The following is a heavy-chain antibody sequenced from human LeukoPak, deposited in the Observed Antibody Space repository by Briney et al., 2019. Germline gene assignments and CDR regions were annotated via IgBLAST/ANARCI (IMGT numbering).Heavy chain of an antibody. CDR3: ARTSFAFDI. Sequence: SETLSLTCAVSGGSISSSNWWSWIRQPPGKGLEWIGEIYHSGSTNYNPSLKSRVTMSVDTSKNQFSLKLSSVTAADTAVYYCARTSFAFDIWGQGTMVTVSS. CDR2: IYHSGST. J-gene: IGHJ3*02. CDR1: GGSISSSNW. V-gene: IGHV4-4*02.